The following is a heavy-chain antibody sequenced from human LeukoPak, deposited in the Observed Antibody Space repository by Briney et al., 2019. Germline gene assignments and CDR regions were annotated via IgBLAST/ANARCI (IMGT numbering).Heavy chain of an antibody. CDR2: IYYSGGT. V-gene: IGHV4-39*07. CDR1: GGSISSSSYY. CDR3: ARLRRRCSGGSCYSYYYYYYMDV. J-gene: IGHJ6*03. D-gene: IGHD2-15*01. Sequence: SETLSLTSTVSGGSISSSSYYWGWIRQPPGEGLEWIGSIYYSGGTYYNPSLKSRVTISVETSKSQFSLQLSSVTAADTAVYYCARLRRRCSGGSCYSYYYYYYMDVWGKRTTVSVSS.